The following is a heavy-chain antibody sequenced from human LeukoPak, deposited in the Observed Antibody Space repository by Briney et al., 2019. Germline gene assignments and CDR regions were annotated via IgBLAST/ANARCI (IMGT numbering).Heavy chain of an antibody. CDR3: ARDSSPYCGDDCYFDAFDL. V-gene: IGHV3-7*03. D-gene: IGHD2-21*02. CDR2: INRDGSKN. Sequence: GGSLRLSCAASEFTFGSYWMTWVRQAPGKGLEWVANINRDGSKNHFVDSVKGRFTISRGNAKNFLYLQMNSLRAEDTAVYFCARDSSPYCGDDCYFDAFDLWGQGTMVTVSS. CDR1: EFTFGSYW. J-gene: IGHJ3*01.